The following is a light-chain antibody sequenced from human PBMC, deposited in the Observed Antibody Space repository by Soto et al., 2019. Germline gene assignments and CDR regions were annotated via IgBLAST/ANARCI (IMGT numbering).Light chain of an antibody. CDR2: DVS. CDR3: SSYTNSSPRAVV. CDR1: XSDVGGYNY. V-gene: IGLV2-14*01. Sequence: QSVLTQPASVSGSPGQSITISXXGTXSDVGGYNYVSWYQQHPGKAPKLMIYDVSNRPSGVSNRFYGSKSGNTASLTISGLQAEDAADYYCSSYTNSSPRAVVFGGGTKLTVL. J-gene: IGLJ2*01.